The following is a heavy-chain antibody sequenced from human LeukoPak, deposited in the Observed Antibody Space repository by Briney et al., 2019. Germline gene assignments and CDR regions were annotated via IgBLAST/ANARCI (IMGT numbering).Heavy chain of an antibody. CDR1: GGSISSSSYY. Sequence: SETLSLTCTVSGGSISSSSYYWGWIRQPPGKGLEWIGSIYYSGSTYYTPSLKSRVTISVDTPKNQSSLKLSSVTAADTAVYYCARHGTWFGESTIDTTFDYWGQGTLVTVSS. CDR2: IYYSGST. D-gene: IGHD3-10*01. V-gene: IGHV4-39*01. CDR3: ARHGTWFGESTIDTTFDY. J-gene: IGHJ4*02.